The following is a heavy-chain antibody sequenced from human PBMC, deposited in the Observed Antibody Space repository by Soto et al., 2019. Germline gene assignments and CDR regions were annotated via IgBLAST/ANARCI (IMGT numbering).Heavy chain of an antibody. D-gene: IGHD3-10*01. CDR1: GFTFSDYY. Sequence: QVQLVESGGGLVKPGGSLRLSCAASGFTFSDYYMSWIRQAPGKGLEWVSYISSSGSTIYYSASVKGRFTISRDNAKNSLYLPVNSLRAEDTTVYYCARTMVRGVMTLQHFYYMDVWVKGTTVTVSS. V-gene: IGHV3-11*01. CDR3: ARTMVRGVMTLQHFYYMDV. J-gene: IGHJ6*03. CDR2: ISSSGSTI.